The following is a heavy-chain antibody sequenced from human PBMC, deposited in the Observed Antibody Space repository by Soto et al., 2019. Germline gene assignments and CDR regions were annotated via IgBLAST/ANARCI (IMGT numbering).Heavy chain of an antibody. CDR1: GAALSSGGYF. D-gene: IGHD6-19*01. V-gene: IGHV4-61*08. CDR2: IYYSGVT. J-gene: IGHJ5*02. Sequence: PXESLSLPCTVSGAALSSGGYFYTWVRQPPGKGLEWLGYIYYSGVTNYNPSLKSRVTISLDKSKSQFSLRLISVTAADTAVYYCTREQSDDNYFDTWGQGTLVTVSS. CDR3: TREQSDDNYFDT.